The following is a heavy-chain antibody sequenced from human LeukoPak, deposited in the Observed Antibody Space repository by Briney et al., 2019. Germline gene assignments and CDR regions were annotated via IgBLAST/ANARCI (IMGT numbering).Heavy chain of an antibody. J-gene: IGHJ6*02. V-gene: IGHV5-51*01. Sequence: GESLQISCKGSGYSFTSYWIGWVRQMPGKGLEWMGIIYPGDSDTRYSPSFQGQVTISADKSISTAYLQWSSLKATDTAMYYCARRPMSKGYCSSTSCHEHYYYGMDVWGQGTTVTVSS. CDR3: ARRPMSKGYCSSTSCHEHYYYGMDV. CDR2: IYPGDSDT. D-gene: IGHD2-2*01. CDR1: GYSFTSYW.